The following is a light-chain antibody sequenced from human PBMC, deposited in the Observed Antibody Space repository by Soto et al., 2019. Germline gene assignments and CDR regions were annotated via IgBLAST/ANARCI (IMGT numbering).Light chain of an antibody. J-gene: IGLJ2*01. Sequence: QSALTQPGSVSGSPGQSITISCTGTSSDVGSYNLVSWYQQHPGKAPKLMIYEVSKRPSGVSNRFSGSKSGNTASLTISGLQAEDEADYYCCSYAGSSATFVVFGGGTKLTVL. CDR3: CSYAGSSATFVV. CDR1: SSDVGSYNL. V-gene: IGLV2-23*02. CDR2: EVS.